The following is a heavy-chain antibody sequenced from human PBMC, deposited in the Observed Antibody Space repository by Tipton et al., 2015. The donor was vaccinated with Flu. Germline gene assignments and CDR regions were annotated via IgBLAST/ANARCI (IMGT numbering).Heavy chain of an antibody. D-gene: IGHD1-1*01. CDR1: GYTFTGYF. Sequence: LVQSGASVRVSCKTSGYTFTGYFIHWVRQAPGQGLEWMGRINPSSGGPNYAQNFQGRVTMTRDTSITTAYMELSRLGSNDTAVYYCARVGTWNDLDYWGQGTLVSVSS. J-gene: IGHJ4*02. CDR3: ARVGTWNDLDY. CDR2: INPSSGGP. V-gene: IGHV1-2*06.